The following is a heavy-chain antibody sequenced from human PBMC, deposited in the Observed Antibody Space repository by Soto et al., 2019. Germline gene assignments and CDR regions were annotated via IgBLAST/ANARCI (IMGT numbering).Heavy chain of an antibody. D-gene: IGHD3-16*01. V-gene: IGHV3-21*01. J-gene: IGHJ5*02. CDR3: ARDMKSVRFWGTNGFDP. CDR2: ITLSSSYI. Sequence: GSLRLSCGASGFNFGAFGMNWVRQAPGKGLEWVSSITLSSSYIYYADSVKGRFTVSRDNAKNSLYLDMKSLTVDDTAVYYCARDMKSVRFWGTNGFDPWGQGTLVTVSS. CDR1: GFNFGAFG.